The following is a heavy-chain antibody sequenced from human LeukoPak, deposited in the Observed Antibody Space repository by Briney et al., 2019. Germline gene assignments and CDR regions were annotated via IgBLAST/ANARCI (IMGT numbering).Heavy chain of an antibody. Sequence: SETLSLTCTVSGGSISSSSYYWGWIRQPPGKGLEWIGSIYYSGSTYYNPSLKSRVTISVDTSKNQFSLKLSSVTAADTAVHYCARDTYYYDSSGYFGYFDYWGQGTLVTVSS. CDR2: IYYSGST. D-gene: IGHD3-22*01. CDR3: ARDTYYYDSSGYFGYFDY. J-gene: IGHJ4*02. V-gene: IGHV4-39*02. CDR1: GGSISSSSYY.